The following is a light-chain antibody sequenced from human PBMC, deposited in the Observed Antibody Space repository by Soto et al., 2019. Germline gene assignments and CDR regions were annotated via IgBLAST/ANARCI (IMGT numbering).Light chain of an antibody. J-gene: IGKJ5*01. CDR1: QSLLNTDGKTY. V-gene: IGKV2D-29*01. CDR3: MQSIQCPIT. Sequence: VMTQTKLSLSVTPGQPASISCKSSQSLLNTDGKTYLYWYLQKPGQAPHLLIYEVSSRFSGVPDRFNGSGSGTDFTLQISRVEAEDVGVYYCMQSIQCPITFGQGTRLEIK. CDR2: EVS.